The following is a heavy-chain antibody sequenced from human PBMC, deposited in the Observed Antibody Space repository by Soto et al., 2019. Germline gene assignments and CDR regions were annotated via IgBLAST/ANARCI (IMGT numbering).Heavy chain of an antibody. CDR3: ARNRNGHGNWDY. Sequence: PGGSLRLSCAASGFTFSAESMNWVRQAPGKGLEWVSYITSSSSTIYYADSVKGRFTISRDNAKNTLYLQMNNLSAEDTAVYYCARNRNGHGNWDYWCQGNLVTVSS. J-gene: IGHJ4*02. V-gene: IGHV3-48*04. CDR1: GFTFSAES. CDR2: ITSSSSTI. D-gene: IGHD1-1*01.